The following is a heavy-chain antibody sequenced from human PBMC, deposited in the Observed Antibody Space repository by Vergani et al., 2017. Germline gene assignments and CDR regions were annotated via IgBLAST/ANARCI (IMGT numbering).Heavy chain of an antibody. D-gene: IGHD3-3*01. CDR1: GFTFSSYA. V-gene: IGHV3-30-3*01. CDR2: ISYDGSNK. CDR3: AREAYYDFWSGYYRVVDYYYYMDV. J-gene: IGHJ6*03. Sequence: QVQLVESGGGVVQPGRSLRLSCAASGFTFSSYAMHWVRQAPGKGLEWVAVISYDGSNKYYADSVKGRFTISRDNSKNTLYLQMNSLRAEDTAVYYCAREAYYDFWSGYYRVVDYYYYMDVWGKGP.